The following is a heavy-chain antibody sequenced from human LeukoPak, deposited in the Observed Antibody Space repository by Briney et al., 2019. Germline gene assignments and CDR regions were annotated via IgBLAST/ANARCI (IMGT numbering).Heavy chain of an antibody. J-gene: IGHJ4*02. CDR1: GFTFSSYS. CDR2: ISSSSSYI. CDR3: AYEAYCGGDCPN. D-gene: IGHD2-21*02. V-gene: IGHV3-21*01. Sequence: GGSLRLFCAASGFTFSSYSMNWVRQAPGKGLEWASSISSSSSYIYYADSVKGRFTISRDNAKNSLYLQMNSLRAEDTAVYYCAYEAYCGGDCPNWGQGTLVTVSS.